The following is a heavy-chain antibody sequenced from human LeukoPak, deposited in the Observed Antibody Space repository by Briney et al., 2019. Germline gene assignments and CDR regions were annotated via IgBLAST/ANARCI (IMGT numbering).Heavy chain of an antibody. CDR2: IDPGDSDT. V-gene: IGHV5-51*01. D-gene: IGHD2-2*01. J-gene: IGHJ4*02. Sequence: HGECLKISCKGSGYSFTSYWIGWVRQMPGKGLEWMGIIDPGDSDTRYSPSFQGQVTISADKSISTAYLQWSSLKASDTAMYYCASLSTYCSSTSCYSSYFDYWGQGTLVTVSS. CDR3: ASLSTYCSSTSCYSSYFDY. CDR1: GYSFTSYW.